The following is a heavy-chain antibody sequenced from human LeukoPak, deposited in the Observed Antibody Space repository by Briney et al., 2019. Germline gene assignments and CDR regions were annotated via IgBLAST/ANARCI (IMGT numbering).Heavy chain of an antibody. Sequence: GGSLRLSCAASGFTFSSYNMNWVRQAPGKGLEWVSYISSSSSTIHCADSVKGRFTISRDNAKNSLYLQMNSLRDEDTAVYYCARDLQFSGSYFLWGQGTLVTVSS. D-gene: IGHD1-26*01. CDR3: ARDLQFSGSYFL. CDR1: GFTFSSYN. J-gene: IGHJ4*02. CDR2: ISSSSSTI. V-gene: IGHV3-48*02.